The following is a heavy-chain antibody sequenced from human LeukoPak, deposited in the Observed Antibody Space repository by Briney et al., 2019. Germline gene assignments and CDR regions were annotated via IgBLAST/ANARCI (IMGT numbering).Heavy chain of an antibody. V-gene: IGHV1-24*01. CDR2: FDPEDGET. Sequence: GASVKVSCKASGYTFTSYYMHWVRQAPGKGLEWMGGFDPEDGETIYAQKFQGRVTMTEDTSTDTAYMELSSLRSEDTAVYYCATGAGSGDGWFDPWGQGTLVTVSS. CDR3: ATGAGSGDGWFDP. J-gene: IGHJ5*02. CDR1: GYTFTSYY. D-gene: IGHD3-10*01.